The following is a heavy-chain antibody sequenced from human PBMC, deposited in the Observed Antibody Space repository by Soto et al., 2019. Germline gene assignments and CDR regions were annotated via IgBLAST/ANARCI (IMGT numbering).Heavy chain of an antibody. CDR3: AKASSMVVVVAASYFDY. J-gene: IGHJ4*02. D-gene: IGHD2-15*01. V-gene: IGHV3-23*01. Sequence: GGSLRLSCAASGFTFSSYAMSWVRQAPGKGLEWVSAISGSGGSTYYADSVKGRFTISRDKSKNTLYLQMNSLRAEDTAVYYYAKASSMVVVVAASYFDYWGQGTLVTVSS. CDR2: ISGSGGST. CDR1: GFTFSSYA.